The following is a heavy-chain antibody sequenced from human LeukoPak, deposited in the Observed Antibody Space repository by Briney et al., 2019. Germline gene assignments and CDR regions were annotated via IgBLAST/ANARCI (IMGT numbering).Heavy chain of an antibody. V-gene: IGHV3-30*18. CDR1: GFTFSSYG. D-gene: IGHD3-10*01. J-gene: IGHJ4*02. Sequence: PGGSLRLSCAASGFTFSSYGMHWVRQAPGKGLEWVAVISYDGSNKYYADSVKGRFTISRDNSKNTLYLQMNSLRAEDTAVYYCAKDGGVHYYGSGSYYNAPPLDYWGQGTLVTVSS. CDR2: ISYDGSNK. CDR3: AKDGGVHYYGSGSYYNAPPLDY.